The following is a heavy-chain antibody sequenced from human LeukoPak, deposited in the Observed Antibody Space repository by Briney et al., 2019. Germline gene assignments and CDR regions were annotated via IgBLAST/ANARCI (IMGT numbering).Heavy chain of an antibody. D-gene: IGHD3-16*02. CDR1: GFTFSSYG. J-gene: IGHJ4*02. CDR2: ISAYNGNT. CDR3: ARDGYYDYVWGSYRYPVDY. V-gene: IGHV1-18*01. Sequence: GGSLRLSCAASGFTFSSYGISWVRQAPGQGLEWVGWISAYNGNTNYAQKLQGRVTMTTDTSTSTAYTELRSLRTDDTAVYYCARDGYYDYVWGSYRYPVDYWGQGTLVTVSS.